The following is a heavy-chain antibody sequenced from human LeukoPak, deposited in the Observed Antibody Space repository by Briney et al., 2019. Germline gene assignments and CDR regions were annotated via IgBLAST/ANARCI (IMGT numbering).Heavy chain of an antibody. V-gene: IGHV3-48*03. D-gene: IGHD3-10*01. J-gene: IGHJ4*02. CDR3: ARAVWFGEFPAPDY. CDR1: GFTFSSYE. Sequence: GGSLRLSCAASGFTFSSYEMNWVRQAPGKGLEWVSYISGSGSTIYYADSVKGRFTISRDNAKNSLYLQMNSLRAEDTAVYYCARAVWFGEFPAPDYWGQGTLVTVSS. CDR2: ISGSGSTI.